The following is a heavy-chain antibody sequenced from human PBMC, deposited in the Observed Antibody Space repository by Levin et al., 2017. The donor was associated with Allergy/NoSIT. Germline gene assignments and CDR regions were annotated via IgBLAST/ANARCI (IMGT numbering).Heavy chain of an antibody. V-gene: IGHV3-30*04. D-gene: IGHD1-1*01. Sequence: GGSLRLSCAAAGFTFSSYAMHWVRQAPGKGLEWVAVISYDGSNKYYADSVKGRFTISRDNSKNTLYLQMNSLRAEDTAVYYCARVDGPTSLDRFDYWGQGTLVTVSS. CDR3: ARVDGPTSLDRFDY. J-gene: IGHJ4*02. CDR2: ISYDGSNK. CDR1: GFTFSSYA.